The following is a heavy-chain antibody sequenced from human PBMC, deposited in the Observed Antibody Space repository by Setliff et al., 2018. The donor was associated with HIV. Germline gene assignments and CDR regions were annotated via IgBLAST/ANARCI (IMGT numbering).Heavy chain of an antibody. D-gene: IGHD1-26*01. J-gene: IGHJ6*02. CDR3: ARSKISGSNHETYDFDV. Sequence: SETLSLTCSVSGGSISSYYWSWIRQPPGKGLEWIGDIYYSGMTNYNPSLKSRVTMSVDTSKNQFSLNLTSVTAADTAVYYCARSKISGSNHETYDFDVWGQGTTVTVSS. CDR2: IYYSGMT. CDR1: GGSISSYY. V-gene: IGHV4-59*12.